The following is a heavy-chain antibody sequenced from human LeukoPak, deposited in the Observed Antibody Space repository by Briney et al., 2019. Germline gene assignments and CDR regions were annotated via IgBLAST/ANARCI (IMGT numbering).Heavy chain of an antibody. D-gene: IGHD5-12*01. V-gene: IGHV1-69*04. J-gene: IGHJ6*02. CDR1: EGTFSSYA. Sequence: SVKVSCKASEGTFSSYAISWVRQAPGQGLEWMGRIIPILGIANYAQKFQGRVTITADKSTSTAYMELSSLRSEDTAVYYCARIREYRGYSGYDVYYYYGMDVWGQGTTVTVSS. CDR3: ARIREYRGYSGYDVYYYYGMDV. CDR2: IIPILGIA.